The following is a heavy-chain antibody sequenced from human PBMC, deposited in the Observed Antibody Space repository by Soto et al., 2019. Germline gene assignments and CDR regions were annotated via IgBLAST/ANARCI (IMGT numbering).Heavy chain of an antibody. CDR1: GFTFSSYG. CDR3: AKDGLWFGEEEVHQGYYYYYYMDV. CDR2: ISYDGSNK. D-gene: IGHD3-10*01. V-gene: IGHV3-30*18. Sequence: VQLVESGGGVVQPGRSLRLSCAASGFTFSSYGMHWVRQAPGKGLEWVAVISYDGSNKYYADSVKGRFTISRDNSKNTLYLQMNSLRAEDTAVYYCAKDGLWFGEEEVHQGYYYYYYMDVWGKGTTVTVSS. J-gene: IGHJ6*03.